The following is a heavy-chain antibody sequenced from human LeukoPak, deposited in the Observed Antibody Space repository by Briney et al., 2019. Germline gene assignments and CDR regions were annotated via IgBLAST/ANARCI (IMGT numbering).Heavy chain of an antibody. V-gene: IGHV4-39*07. CDR2: IYHSGST. CDR3: ARIYSSGWYGFDY. Sequence: SETLSLTCTVSGGSISSSSYYWGWIRQPPGKGLEWIGEIYHSGSTNYNPSLKSRVTISVDKSKNQFSLKLSSVTAADTAVYYCARIYSSGWYGFDYWGQGTLVTVSS. CDR1: GGSISSSSYY. J-gene: IGHJ4*02. D-gene: IGHD6-19*01.